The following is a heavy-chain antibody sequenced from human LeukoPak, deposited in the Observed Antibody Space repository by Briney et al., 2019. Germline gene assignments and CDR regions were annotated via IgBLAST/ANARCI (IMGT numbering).Heavy chain of an antibody. D-gene: IGHD3-22*01. J-gene: IGHJ3*02. CDR2: IYYSGST. Sequence: SETLSLTCTVSGGSISSYYWSWIRQPPGKGLEWIAYIYYSGSTNYNPSLKSRVTISVATSKNQFSLRLSSVTAADTAVYYCARYYYDSSGYYAFDIWGQGTMVTVSS. CDR3: ARYYYDSSGYYAFDI. CDR1: GGSISSYY. V-gene: IGHV4-59*01.